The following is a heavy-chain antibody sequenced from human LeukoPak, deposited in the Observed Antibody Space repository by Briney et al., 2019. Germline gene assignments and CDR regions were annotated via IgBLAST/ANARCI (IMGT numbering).Heavy chain of an antibody. CDR1: GGSITSHF. Sequence: SEILSLTCTVSGGSITSHFWSWIRQPPGKGLEWIGYIYYSGITNYNPSLKSRVTISVDTSKNQFSLELSSVTAADTAVYYCARDGYSGSSLFDSWGQGTLVTVSS. CDR3: ARDGYSGSSLFDS. CDR2: IYYSGIT. D-gene: IGHD1-26*01. V-gene: IGHV4-59*11. J-gene: IGHJ4*02.